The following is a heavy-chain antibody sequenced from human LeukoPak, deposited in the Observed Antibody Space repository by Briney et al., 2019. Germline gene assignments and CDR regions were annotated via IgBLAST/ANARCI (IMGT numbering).Heavy chain of an antibody. Sequence: GGSLRLSCAASGFTFSDYYMSWIRQAPGKGLEWVSYISSSGSAIYYADSVKGRLTISRDNAKNSLYLQMNSLRAEDTALYYCAKDGLYYDGSEHVYYFDSWGQGTLVTVSS. D-gene: IGHD3-22*01. V-gene: IGHV3-11*01. CDR3: AKDGLYYDGSEHVYYFDS. J-gene: IGHJ4*02. CDR1: GFTFSDYY. CDR2: ISSSGSAI.